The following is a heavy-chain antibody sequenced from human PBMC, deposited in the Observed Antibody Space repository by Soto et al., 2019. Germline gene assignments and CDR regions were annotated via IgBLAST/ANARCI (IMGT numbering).Heavy chain of an antibody. Sequence: QVQLQESGPGLVKPSETLSLTCTVSGGSISSYYWSWIRQPPGKGLEWIGYIYYSGSTNYNPSLKSRVPISVDTSKNPFSLKLSSVTAADTAVYYCARYDLTDAFDIWGQGTMVTVSS. D-gene: IGHD1-1*01. V-gene: IGHV4-59*01. CDR1: GGSISSYY. CDR3: ARYDLTDAFDI. CDR2: IYYSGST. J-gene: IGHJ3*02.